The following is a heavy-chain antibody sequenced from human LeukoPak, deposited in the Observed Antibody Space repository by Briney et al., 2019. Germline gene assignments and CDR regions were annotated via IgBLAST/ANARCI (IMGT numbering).Heavy chain of an antibody. J-gene: IGHJ3*02. V-gene: IGHV1-58*01. Sequence: ASVKVSCKASGFTFTSSAVQWVRQARGQRLEWIGWIVVGSGNTNYAQKFQERVTITRDMSTSTAYMELGSLRSEDTAVYYCAAIGHTHLVSGFAFDIWGQGTMVTVSS. CDR3: AAIGHTHLVSGFAFDI. CDR1: GFTFTSSA. D-gene: IGHD6-6*01. CDR2: IVVGSGNT.